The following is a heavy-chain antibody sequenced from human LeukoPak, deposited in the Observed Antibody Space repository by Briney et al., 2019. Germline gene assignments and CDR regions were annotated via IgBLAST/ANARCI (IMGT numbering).Heavy chain of an antibody. CDR2: ISPYNGNT. CDR1: GYTFTGYY. J-gene: IGHJ5*02. V-gene: IGHV1-18*04. Sequence: ASVKVSCKASGYTFTGYYMHWVRQAPGQGLEWMGWISPYNGNTNYAQKVQGRVTMTTDTSTSTVYMELRSLRSDDTAVYYCARDPGVIGTRKDPWGQGTLVTVSS. CDR3: ARDPGVIGTRKDP. D-gene: IGHD1-7*01.